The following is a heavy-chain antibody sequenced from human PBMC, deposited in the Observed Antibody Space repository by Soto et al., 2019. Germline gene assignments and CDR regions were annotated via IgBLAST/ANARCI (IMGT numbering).Heavy chain of an antibody. CDR3: ARSYYYDSSADY. Sequence: SETLSLTCTVSGGSISRGDYYWSWIRQPPGKGLEWIGYIYYSGSTYYNPSLKSRVTISVDTSKNQFSLKLSSVTAADTAVYYCARSYYYDSSADYWGQGTLVTVSS. D-gene: IGHD3-22*01. V-gene: IGHV4-30-4*01. J-gene: IGHJ4*02. CDR1: GGSISRGDYY. CDR2: IYYSGST.